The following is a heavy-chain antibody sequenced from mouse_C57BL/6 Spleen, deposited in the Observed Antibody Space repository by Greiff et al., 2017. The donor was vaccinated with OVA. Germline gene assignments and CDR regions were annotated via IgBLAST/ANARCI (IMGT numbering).Heavy chain of an antibody. D-gene: IGHD4-1*02. CDR3: ARQLAYAMDY. Sequence: EVQLVESGGGLVKPGGSLKLSCAASGFTFSDYGMHWVRQAPEKGLEWVAYISSGSSTIYYADTVKGRFTISRDNAKNTLFLQMTRLRSEDTAVYYCARQLAYAMDYWGQGTSVTVSS. J-gene: IGHJ4*01. V-gene: IGHV5-17*01. CDR1: GFTFSDYG. CDR2: ISSGSSTI.